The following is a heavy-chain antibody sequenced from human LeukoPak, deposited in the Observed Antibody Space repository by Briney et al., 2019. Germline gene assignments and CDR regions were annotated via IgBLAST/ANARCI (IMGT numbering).Heavy chain of an antibody. J-gene: IGHJ5*02. CDR2: INHSGST. CDR3: AGDAAAGINWFDP. V-gene: IGHV4-34*01. Sequence: SETLPLTCAVYGGSFSGYYWSWIRQPPGKGLEWIGEINHSGSTNYNPSLKSRVTISVDTSKNQFSLKLSSVTAADTAVYYCAGDAAAGINWFDPWGQGTLVTVSS. CDR1: GGSFSGYY. D-gene: IGHD6-13*01.